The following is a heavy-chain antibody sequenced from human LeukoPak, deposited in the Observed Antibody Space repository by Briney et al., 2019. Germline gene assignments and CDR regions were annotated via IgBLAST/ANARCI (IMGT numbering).Heavy chain of an antibody. CDR1: GFTFSSYA. CDR3: AKYIVVVPAAIFPVIYYYYGMDV. Sequence: GGSLRLSCAASGFTFSSYAMSWVRQAPGKGLEWVSAISGSGGSTYYADSVKGRFTISRDNSKNTLYLQMNSLRAEDTAVYYCAKYIVVVPAAIFPVIYYYYGMDVWGQGTTVTVSS. CDR2: ISGSGGST. D-gene: IGHD2-2*02. V-gene: IGHV3-23*01. J-gene: IGHJ6*02.